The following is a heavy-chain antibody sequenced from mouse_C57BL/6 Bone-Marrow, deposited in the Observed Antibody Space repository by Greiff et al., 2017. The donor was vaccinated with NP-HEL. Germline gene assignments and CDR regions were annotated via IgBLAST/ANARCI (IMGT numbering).Heavy chain of an antibody. CDR3: ASPYDYDVAWFAY. CDR2: ISSGGSYT. CDR1: GFTFSSYG. V-gene: IGHV5-6*02. D-gene: IGHD2-4*01. J-gene: IGHJ3*01. Sequence: DVKLVESGGDLVKPGGSLKLSCAASGFTFSSYGMSWVRQTPDKMLEWVATISSGGSYTYYPDSVKGRFTISRDNAKNTLYLQMSSLKSEDTAMYYCASPYDYDVAWFAYWGQGTLVTVSA.